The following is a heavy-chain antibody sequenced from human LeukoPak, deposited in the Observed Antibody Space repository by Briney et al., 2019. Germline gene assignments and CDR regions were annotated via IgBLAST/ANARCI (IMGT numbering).Heavy chain of an antibody. CDR1: GYTFTGYY. Sequence: VASVKVSCTASGYTFTGYYMHWVRQAPGQGLEWMGRINPNSGGTNYAQKFQGGVTMTRDTSISTAYLELSRLRSDDPAVYYCARVNGDGLYYFDYWGQETLVTVSS. J-gene: IGHJ4*02. V-gene: IGHV1-2*06. D-gene: IGHD5-24*01. CDR3: ARVNGDGLYYFDY. CDR2: INPNSGGT.